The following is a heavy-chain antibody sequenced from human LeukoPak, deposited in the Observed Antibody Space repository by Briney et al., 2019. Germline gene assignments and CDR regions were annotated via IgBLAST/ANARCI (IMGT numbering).Heavy chain of an antibody. D-gene: IGHD6-25*01. Sequence: PGRSLRLSCAASGLTFSNYAMHWVRQAPGKGLEWVAVISFDGNIKYYVDSVKGRFTISRDNSENTLYLQKDSLRPEDTAVYYCASSSAWKEVYYWGQGTLVTVSS. CDR3: ASSSAWKEVYY. CDR1: GLTFSNYA. J-gene: IGHJ4*02. V-gene: IGHV3-30*04. CDR2: ISFDGNIK.